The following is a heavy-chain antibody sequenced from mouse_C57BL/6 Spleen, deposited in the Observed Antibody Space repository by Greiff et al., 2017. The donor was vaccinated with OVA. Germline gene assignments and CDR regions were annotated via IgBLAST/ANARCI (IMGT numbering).Heavy chain of an antibody. CDR3: AGPLITTVVGGYAMDY. CDR1: GYTFTDYY. J-gene: IGHJ4*01. D-gene: IGHD1-1*01. V-gene: IGHV1-26*01. CDR2: INPNNGGT. Sequence: EVQLQQSGPELVKPGASVKISCKASGYTFTDYYMNWVKQSHGKSLEWIGDINPNNGGTSYNQKFKGKATLTVDKTSSTAYMELRSLTSEASAVYYCAGPLITTVVGGYAMDYWGQGTSVTVSS.